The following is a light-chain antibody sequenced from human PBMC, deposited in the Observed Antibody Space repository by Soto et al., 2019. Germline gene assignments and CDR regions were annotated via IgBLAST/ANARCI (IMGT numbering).Light chain of an antibody. J-gene: IGKJ1*01. CDR1: QTVRSSS. CDR3: QQYGSSGT. Sequence: EIVLTQSPGTLSLSPGERATLSCRASQTVRSSSLAWYQQKPGQAPRLLIYDASSRATGIPDRFSGSGSGTDFTLTISRLEPEDFAVYYCQQYGSSGTFGQGTKVDIK. CDR2: DAS. V-gene: IGKV3-20*01.